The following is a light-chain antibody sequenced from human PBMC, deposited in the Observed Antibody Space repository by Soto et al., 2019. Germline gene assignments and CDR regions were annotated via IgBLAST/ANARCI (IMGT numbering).Light chain of an antibody. CDR3: QQYNSYSWT. J-gene: IGKJ1*01. CDR1: QSISSW. Sequence: DIQMTQSPSTLSASVGDRVTITCRASQSISSWLAWYQQKPGQAPKLLIYKASSLESGVPSRFSGSGSGTEFPLTISSLQPDDFATYYCQQYNSYSWTFGQGPKVEIK. V-gene: IGKV1-5*03. CDR2: KAS.